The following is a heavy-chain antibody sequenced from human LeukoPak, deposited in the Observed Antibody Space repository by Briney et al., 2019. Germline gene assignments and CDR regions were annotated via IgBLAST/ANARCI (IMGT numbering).Heavy chain of an antibody. CDR1: GFTFSSYA. D-gene: IGHD3-3*01. V-gene: IGHV3-7*01. Sequence: AGGSLRLSCAASGFTFSSYAMHWVRQAPGKGLEWVANIKQDGSEKYYVDSVKGRFTISRDNAKNSLYLQMNSLRAEDTAVYYCARVGSAYYDFWSGYSYYYYGMDVWGQGTTVTVSS. CDR3: ARVGSAYYDFWSGYSYYYYGMDV. CDR2: IKQDGSEK. J-gene: IGHJ6*02.